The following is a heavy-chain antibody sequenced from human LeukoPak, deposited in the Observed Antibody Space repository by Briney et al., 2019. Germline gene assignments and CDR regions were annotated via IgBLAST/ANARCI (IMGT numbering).Heavy chain of an antibody. CDR2: IKQDGSAK. CDR1: GFTFSSYW. V-gene: IGHV3-7*01. Sequence: GGSLRLSCAASGFTFSSYWMSWVRQAPGKGLEWVANIKQDGSAKNYGDSVKGRFTISRDNAKNSLYLQMNSLRVEDTAVYYCARDRVGATGAFDIWGQGTMVTVSS. D-gene: IGHD1-26*01. J-gene: IGHJ3*02. CDR3: ARDRVGATGAFDI.